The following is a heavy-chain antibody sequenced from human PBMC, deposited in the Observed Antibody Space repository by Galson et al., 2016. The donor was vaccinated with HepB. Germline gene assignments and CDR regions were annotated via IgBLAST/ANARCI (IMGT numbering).Heavy chain of an antibody. D-gene: IGHD4/OR15-4a*01. CDR1: GFFFSGRA. CDR3: ARDDYSGGRGSPDY. V-gene: IGHV3-23*01. CDR2: INNGAATT. Sequence: SLRLSCAASGFFFSGRAMSWVRQAPGKGLEWVSGINNGAATTGYAASVKGRFTISRDNSKNTLYLQMNSLRTGDTAVNYCARDDYSGGRGSPDYWDQGTLVTVSS. J-gene: IGHJ4*02.